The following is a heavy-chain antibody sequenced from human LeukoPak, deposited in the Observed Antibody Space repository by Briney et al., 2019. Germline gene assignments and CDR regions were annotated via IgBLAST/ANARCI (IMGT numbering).Heavy chain of an antibody. J-gene: IGHJ4*02. CDR1: GGSISSYY. V-gene: IGHV4-59*01. D-gene: IGHD6-13*01. Sequence: SETLSLTCTVSGGSISSYYWSWIRQPPGKGLEWIGYIYYSGSTNYNPSLKSRVTISVDTSKNQFSLKLSSVTAADTAVYYCASIGYSSSWYYFDYWGQGTLATVSS. CDR2: IYYSGST. CDR3: ASIGYSSSWYYFDY.